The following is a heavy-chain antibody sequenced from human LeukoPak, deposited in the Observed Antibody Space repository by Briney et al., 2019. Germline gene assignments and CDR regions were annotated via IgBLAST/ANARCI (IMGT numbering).Heavy chain of an antibody. CDR1: GFTFSSYA. Sequence: GRSLRLSCAASGFTFSSYAMHWVRQAPGKGLEWVAVISYDGSNKYYADSVKGRFTISSDNSKNTLYLQMNSLRAEDTAVYYCARAYPIPDAFDIWGQGTMVTVSS. V-gene: IGHV3-30-3*01. CDR2: ISYDGSNK. J-gene: IGHJ3*02. CDR3: ARAYPIPDAFDI. D-gene: IGHD2-2*02.